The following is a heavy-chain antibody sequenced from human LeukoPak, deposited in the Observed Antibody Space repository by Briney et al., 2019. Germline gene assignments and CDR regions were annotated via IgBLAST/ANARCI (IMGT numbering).Heavy chain of an antibody. D-gene: IGHD6-13*01. CDR3: ARWSTSWYSFDY. V-gene: IGHV4-59*08. CDR2: IYYSGST. CDR1: GGSITSYY. Sequence: PSETLSLTCTVSGGSITSYYWSWIRQPPGKGLEWIGYIYYSGSTNYNPSLKSRVTISVDTSKNQFSLNLISVTAADTAVYYCARWSTSWYSFDYWGQGTLVTVSS. J-gene: IGHJ4*02.